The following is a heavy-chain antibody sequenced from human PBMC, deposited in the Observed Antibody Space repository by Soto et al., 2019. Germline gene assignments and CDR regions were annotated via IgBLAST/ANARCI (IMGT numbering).Heavy chain of an antibody. Sequence: QVQLQQRGAGLLKPSETLSLTCAVYGGSFSGYYWSWIRQPPGKGLEWIGEINHSGSTNYNPSLKSRVTISVDTSKNQFSLKLSSVSAAYTAVYYCARGVGGDSSGYSGGSWFDPGGQGTLVTFSS. V-gene: IGHV4-34*01. J-gene: IGHJ5*02. D-gene: IGHD3-22*01. CDR3: ARGVGGDSSGYSGGSWFDP. CDR2: INHSGST. CDR1: GGSFSGYY.